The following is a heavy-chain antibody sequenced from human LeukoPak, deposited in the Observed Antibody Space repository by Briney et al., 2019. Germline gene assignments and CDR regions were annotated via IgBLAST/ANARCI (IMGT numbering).Heavy chain of an antibody. V-gene: IGHV4-4*02. CDR1: GDSISSNKW. CDR3: VRDPRDGYAFDY. Sequence: SGTLSLTCAVSGDSISSNKWWSWVRLPPGKGLEWIGEIDHSGSTNYHPSLKSRVTVSLDTSKNQFSLKLSSVTAADTAVYYCVRDPRDGYAFDYWGQGTLVTVSS. CDR2: IDHSGST. D-gene: IGHD5-24*01. J-gene: IGHJ4*02.